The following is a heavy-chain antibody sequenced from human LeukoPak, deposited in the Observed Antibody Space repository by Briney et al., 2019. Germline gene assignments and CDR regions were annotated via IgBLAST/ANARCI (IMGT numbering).Heavy chain of an antibody. CDR3: ARDAIWFGEFLFDY. CDR2: ISAYNAKT. Sequence: GASVKVSCKASGYTFSDYGIIWMRQATGQGLEWLGWISAYNAKTHYAQKVQGRVTLTTDTSTSTAYMELRSLRSDDTAVYYCARDAIWFGEFLFDYWGQGALVTVSS. D-gene: IGHD3-10*01. V-gene: IGHV1-18*01. CDR1: GYTFSDYG. J-gene: IGHJ4*02.